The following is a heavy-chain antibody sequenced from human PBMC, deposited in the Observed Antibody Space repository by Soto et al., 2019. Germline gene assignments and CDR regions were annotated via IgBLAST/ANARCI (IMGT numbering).Heavy chain of an antibody. D-gene: IGHD2-2*02. CDR3: TRVIPQGYCSSTSCYIWFDP. J-gene: IGHJ5*02. Sequence: SETLSLTCTVSGGSISSGGYYWSWIRQHPXKGLEWIGYIYYSGSTYYNPSLKSRVTISVDTSKNQFSLKLSSVTAADTAVYYCTRVIPQGYCSSTSCYIWFDPWGQGTLVTVSS. CDR1: GGSISSGGYY. V-gene: IGHV4-31*03. CDR2: IYYSGST.